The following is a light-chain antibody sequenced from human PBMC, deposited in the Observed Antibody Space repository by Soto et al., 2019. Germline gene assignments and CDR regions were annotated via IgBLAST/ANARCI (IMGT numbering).Light chain of an antibody. CDR2: DVS. V-gene: IGLV2-14*01. CDR1: SSDVGAYDY. J-gene: IGLJ1*01. CDR3: CSYTTSDIYV. Sequence: QSALTQPASVSGSPGQSIAISCTGTSSDVGAYDYVSWYQQHPGKAPKRMIYDVSHRPSGVSNRFSGSKSGNTASLTISGLQAEDEADYFCCSYTTSDIYVFGPGTKLTVL.